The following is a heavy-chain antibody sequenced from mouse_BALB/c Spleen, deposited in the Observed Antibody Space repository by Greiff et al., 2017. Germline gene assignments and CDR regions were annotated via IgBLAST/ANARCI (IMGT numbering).Heavy chain of an antibody. J-gene: IGHJ4*01. CDR3: ARDGLSYYAMDY. CDR1: GFTFSSYG. V-gene: IGHV5-6-3*01. D-gene: IGHD6-2*01. CDR2: INSNGGST. Sequence: EVHLVESGGGLVQPGGSLKLSCAASGFTFSSYGMSWVRQTPDKRLELVATINSNGGSTYYPDSVKGRFTISRDNAKNTLYLQMSSLKSEDTAMYYCARDGLSYYAMDYWGQGTSVTVSS.